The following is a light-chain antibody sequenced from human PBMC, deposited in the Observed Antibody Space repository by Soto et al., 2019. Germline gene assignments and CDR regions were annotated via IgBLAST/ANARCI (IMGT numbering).Light chain of an antibody. Sequence: QSALTQPASVSGSPGQSITISCTGTSSDVGNYNLVSWYQQHPGKAPKLMIYDVSKWPSGVSNRFSGSKSGKTASLTISGLQAEDGADYYCCSYAGSSTWVFGGGTKVTVL. J-gene: IGLJ3*02. CDR2: DVS. CDR3: CSYAGSSTWV. CDR1: SSDVGNYNL. V-gene: IGLV2-23*02.